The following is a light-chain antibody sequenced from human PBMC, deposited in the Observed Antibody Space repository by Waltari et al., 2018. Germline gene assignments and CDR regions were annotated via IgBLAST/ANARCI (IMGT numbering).Light chain of an antibody. CDR3: QQYYGSPFT. V-gene: IGKV4-1*01. J-gene: IGKJ4*01. CDR2: WAS. CDR1: RSVFYSPNNKNY. Sequence: DIVMTQSPASLAVSLGERATINCKSSRSVFYSPNNKNYLSWYQQKPGQPPKLLIYWASTRESGVPDRFSGSGSGTDFTLTIYSLQAEDVALYYCQQYYGSPFTFGGGTKVEIK.